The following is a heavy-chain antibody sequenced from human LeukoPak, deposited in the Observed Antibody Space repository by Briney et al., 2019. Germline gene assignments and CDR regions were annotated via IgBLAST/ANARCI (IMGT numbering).Heavy chain of an antibody. V-gene: IGHV3-48*04. CDR1: GVTLSSYW. CDR3: ARDFLVGATFYDS. D-gene: IGHD1-26*01. J-gene: IGHJ4*02. CDR2: ISSSSSTI. Sequence: GGSLRLSCAASGVTLSSYWMIWVRQAPGKGREWVSYISSSSSTIYYADSVKGRFTISRENAKNSLYPQLNSLRAEDTAVYSCARDFLVGATFYDSWGQGTPVTVSS.